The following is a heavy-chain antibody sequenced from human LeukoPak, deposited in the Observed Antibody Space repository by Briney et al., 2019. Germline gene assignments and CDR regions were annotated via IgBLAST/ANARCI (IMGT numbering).Heavy chain of an antibody. CDR3: AKGSSYFYDSSDYRLDY. Sequence: GRSLRLSCAASGFTFSTFGMHWVRQAPGKGLEWVAVISYDGSNKYYADSVKGRFTISRDNSENTLYLQMNSLRAEDTAVYYCAKGSSYFYDSSDYRLDYWGQGTLVTVSS. D-gene: IGHD3-22*01. CDR1: GFTFSTFG. J-gene: IGHJ4*02. V-gene: IGHV3-30*18. CDR2: ISYDGSNK.